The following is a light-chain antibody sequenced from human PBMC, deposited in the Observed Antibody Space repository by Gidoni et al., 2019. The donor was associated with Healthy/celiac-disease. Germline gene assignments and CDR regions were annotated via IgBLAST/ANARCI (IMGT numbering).Light chain of an antibody. CDR1: QSVSSN. V-gene: IGKV3-15*01. CDR3: QQYNNWPLFT. J-gene: IGKJ3*01. Sequence: EIVMTQSPATLSVSPGERATLSCRASQSVSSNLAWYQQKPGQAPRLLISGASTRATGIPARFSGSGSGTEFTLTISSLQSEDCAVYYCQQYNNWPLFTFXPXTKVDIK. CDR2: GAS.